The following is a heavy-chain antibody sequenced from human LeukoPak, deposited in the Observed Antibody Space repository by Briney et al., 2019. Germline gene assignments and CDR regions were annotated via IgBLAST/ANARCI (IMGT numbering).Heavy chain of an antibody. V-gene: IGHV4-34*01. CDR1: YY. CDR3: ARWAMLSTYYYDSSGYYPPYYYGMDV. J-gene: IGHJ6*02. Sequence: YYWSWIRQPPGKGLEWIGEINHSGSTNYNPSLKSRVTISVDTSKNQLSLKLSSVTAADTAVYYCARWAMLSTYYYDSSGYYPPYYYGMDVWGQGTTVTVSS. D-gene: IGHD3-22*01. CDR2: INHSGST.